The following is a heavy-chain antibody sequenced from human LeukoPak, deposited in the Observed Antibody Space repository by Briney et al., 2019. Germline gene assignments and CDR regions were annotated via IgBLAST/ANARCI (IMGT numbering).Heavy chain of an antibody. D-gene: IGHD6-13*01. CDR1: GFTFSSYG. V-gene: IGHV3-33*03. CDR3: AKGTYSSSWYSHHDC. Sequence: PGGSLRLSCAASGFTFSSYGMHWVRQAPGKGLEWVALIWYDGSNEEYADSVKGRFTISRDNSKNTLYLQMNSLRVEDTAVYYCAKGTYSSSWYSHHDCWGQGTLVTVSS. J-gene: IGHJ4*02. CDR2: IWYDGSNE.